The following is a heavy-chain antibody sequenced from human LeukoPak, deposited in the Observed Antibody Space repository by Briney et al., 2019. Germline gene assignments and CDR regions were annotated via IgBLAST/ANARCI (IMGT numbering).Heavy chain of an antibody. D-gene: IGHD3-22*01. J-gene: IGHJ1*01. CDR2: INPNSGGT. Sequence: ASVKVSCKASGYTFTGYYMHWVRQAPGQGLEWMGWINPNSGGTNYTQKFQGRVTMTRDTSISTAYMELSRLRSDDTAVYYCARDGVGYYDSSGYYYFQHWGQGTLVTVSS. CDR1: GYTFTGYY. CDR3: ARDGVGYYDSSGYYYFQH. V-gene: IGHV1-2*02.